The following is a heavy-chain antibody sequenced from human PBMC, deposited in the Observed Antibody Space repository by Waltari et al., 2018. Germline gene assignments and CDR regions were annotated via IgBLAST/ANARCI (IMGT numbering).Heavy chain of an antibody. D-gene: IGHD1-1*01. CDR3: ARTATTKDDRDHDGLDI. CDR1: GYKFSSYW. Sequence: EVQLVQSGAEVKKPGESLKISCKGSGYKFSSYWIGWVRQMPGKGLEWMGIIYPGYSDTRYSPSFQGQVTMSVDKSISAAYLQWNSLKASDTAMYYCARTATTKDDRDHDGLDIWGQVTRVIVSS. V-gene: IGHV5-51*01. CDR2: IYPGYSDT. J-gene: IGHJ3*02.